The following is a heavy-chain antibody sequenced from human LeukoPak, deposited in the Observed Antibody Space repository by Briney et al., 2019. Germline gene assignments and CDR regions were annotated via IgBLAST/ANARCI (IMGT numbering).Heavy chain of an antibody. CDR3: ARDLSYGYHFDY. CDR1: GFTFSSYA. Sequence: GGSLRLSCAASGFTFSSYAMHWVRQAPAKGLGWVAVISYDGSNKYYADSVNGRFTISRDNSNNTLYLQMNSLRADATAVYYCARDLSYGYHFDYWGQGTLVTVSS. J-gene: IGHJ4*02. V-gene: IGHV3-30-3*01. D-gene: IGHD5-18*01. CDR2: ISYDGSNK.